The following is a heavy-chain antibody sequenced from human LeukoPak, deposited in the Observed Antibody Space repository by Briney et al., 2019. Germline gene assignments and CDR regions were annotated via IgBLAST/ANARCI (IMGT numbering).Heavy chain of an antibody. D-gene: IGHD6-13*01. V-gene: IGHV3-66*01. CDR3: ARDLEAANTYYFDY. CDR2: ISSAGTT. Sequence: GGSLRLSCAGSGFTVSSSYMSWVRPALGRGLAWVSIISSAGTTYYADSVKGRFTISRDNSKNTVYLQVNSLRDEDTAVYYCARDLEAANTYYFDYWGQGTMVTVSS. CDR1: GFTVSSSY. J-gene: IGHJ4*02.